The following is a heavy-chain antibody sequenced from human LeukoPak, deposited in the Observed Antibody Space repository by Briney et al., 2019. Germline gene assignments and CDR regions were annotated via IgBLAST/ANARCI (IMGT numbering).Heavy chain of an antibody. Sequence: ASVKVSCKASGYTFTSYAMHWVRQAPGQRLEWMGWINAGNGNTKYSQKFQGRVTITRDTSASTAYMELSSLRSEDTAVYYCARDRRWSGYDYGLNNWWFGPWGQGTLVTVSS. J-gene: IGHJ5*02. CDR3: ARDRRWSGYDYGLNNWWFGP. CDR1: GYTFTSYA. V-gene: IGHV1-3*01. D-gene: IGHD5-12*01. CDR2: INAGNGNT.